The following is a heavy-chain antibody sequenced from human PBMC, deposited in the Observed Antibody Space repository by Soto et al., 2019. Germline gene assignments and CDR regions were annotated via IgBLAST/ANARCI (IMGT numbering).Heavy chain of an antibody. CDR2: ISGSGGST. J-gene: IGHJ3*02. D-gene: IGHD2-2*01. CDR1: GFTFSSYA. Sequence: EVQLLESGGGLVKPGGSLRLSCAASGFTFSSYAMSWVRQAPGKGLEWVSAISGSGGSTDYAESVKGRFTISRDNSKNSVYLQMTSLRAEDTAVYYCANDPAAIPRGAFDIWGQGTLVTGSS. CDR3: ANDPAAIPRGAFDI. V-gene: IGHV3-23*01.